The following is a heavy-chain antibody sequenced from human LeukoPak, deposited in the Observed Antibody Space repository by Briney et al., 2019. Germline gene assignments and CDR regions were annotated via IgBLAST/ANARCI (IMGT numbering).Heavy chain of an antibody. J-gene: IGHJ4*02. CDR3: ARGVYIAAAQYGY. V-gene: IGHV4-59*01. Sequence: SETLSLTCTVSGGSISSYYWSWIRQPPGKGLEWIGYIYYSGTTNYNPSLKSRVTISVDTSKNQFSLKLSSVTAADTAVYYCARGVYIAAAQYGYWGQGTWSPSPQ. CDR1: GGSISSYY. D-gene: IGHD6-13*01. CDR2: IYYSGTT.